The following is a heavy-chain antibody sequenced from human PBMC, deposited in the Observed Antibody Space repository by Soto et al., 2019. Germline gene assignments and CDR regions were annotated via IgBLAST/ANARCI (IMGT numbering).Heavy chain of an antibody. V-gene: IGHV1-3*01. Sequence: QVQLVQSGAEVKKPGASVKVSCKASGYTFTSYAMHWVRQAPGQRLEWMGWINAGNGNTKYSHKFQGRVTITRDTSASPAYMELSSLRSEDTAVYYCARTVGYYYGMDVWGQGTTVTVSS. J-gene: IGHJ6*02. CDR2: INAGNGNT. D-gene: IGHD4-17*01. CDR1: GYTFTSYA. CDR3: ARTVGYYYGMDV.